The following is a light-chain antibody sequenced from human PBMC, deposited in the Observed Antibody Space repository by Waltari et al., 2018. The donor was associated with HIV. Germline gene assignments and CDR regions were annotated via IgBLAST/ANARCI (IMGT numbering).Light chain of an antibody. CDR1: SSNLGYNS. J-gene: IGLJ3*02. V-gene: IGLV1-51*02. CDR2: END. CDR3: QVWDSDLNAVV. Sequence: QSVLTQPPSVSAAPGQRVTVSCHGSSSNLGYNSVSWYQHLPGAAPKLLISENDQRPSGIPDRFSASKSDTSATLGISGPQTGDEADYYCQVWDSDLNAVVFGGGTRVTVL.